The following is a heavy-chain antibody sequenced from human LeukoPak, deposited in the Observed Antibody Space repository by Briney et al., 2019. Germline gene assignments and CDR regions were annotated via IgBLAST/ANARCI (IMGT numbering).Heavy chain of an antibody. D-gene: IGHD6-19*01. V-gene: IGHV3-21*01. CDR3: AREGRRVYSSGWLGVNYYYMDV. Sequence: GGSLRLSCAASGFTFSSYSMNWVRQAPGKGLEWVSSISSSSSYIYYADSVKGRFTISRDNAKNSLYLQMNSLRAEDTAVYYCAREGRRVYSSGWLGVNYYYMDVWGKGTTVTVSS. J-gene: IGHJ6*03. CDR2: ISSSSSYI. CDR1: GFTFSSYS.